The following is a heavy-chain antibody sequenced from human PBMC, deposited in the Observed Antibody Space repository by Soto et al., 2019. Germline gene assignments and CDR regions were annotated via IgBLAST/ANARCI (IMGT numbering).Heavy chain of an antibody. CDR2: IYYSGNT. D-gene: IGHD6-13*01. CDR3: ATPGRSGQLNGLHV. Sequence: SETLSLTCTVSGGSISSGGYYWSWIRQPPGKGLEWIGYIYYSGNTNYNPSLKSRVTISIDASKNQFSLRLTSVTAADTAVYYCATPGRSGQLNGLHVWGQGTMVTVSS. CDR1: GGSISSGGYY. J-gene: IGHJ3*01. V-gene: IGHV4-61*08.